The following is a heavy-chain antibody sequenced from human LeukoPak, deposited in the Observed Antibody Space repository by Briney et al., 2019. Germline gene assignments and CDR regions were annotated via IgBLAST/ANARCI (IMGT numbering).Heavy chain of an antibody. D-gene: IGHD1-20*01. J-gene: IGHJ6*03. CDR3: ARSSVTADDFYYYYRDA. CDR2: IYYRGNT. CDR1: GASISSGHYY. Sequence: PSETLSLTCTVSGASISSGHYYWTWIRQHRGKGLERTGYIYYRGNTYSNPSITGRLTISVDTSKNHFSLRLSSVTAADTDVYYCARSSVTADDFYYYYRDAWGKGTTVTVSS. V-gene: IGHV4-31*03.